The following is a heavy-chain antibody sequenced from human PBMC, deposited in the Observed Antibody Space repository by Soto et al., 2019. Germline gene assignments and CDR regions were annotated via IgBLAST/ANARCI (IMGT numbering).Heavy chain of an antibody. V-gene: IGHV4-59*12. CDR2: IYYSGST. Sequence: SETLSLTCTVSGCSISSYYWSWIRQPPGKGLEWIGYIYYSGSTNYNPSLKSRVTISVDTSKNQFSLKLSSVTAADTAVYYCARDNYGYVLSYGMDVWGQGTTVTVSS. CDR3: ARDNYGYVLSYGMDV. J-gene: IGHJ6*02. CDR1: GCSISSYY. D-gene: IGHD3-16*01.